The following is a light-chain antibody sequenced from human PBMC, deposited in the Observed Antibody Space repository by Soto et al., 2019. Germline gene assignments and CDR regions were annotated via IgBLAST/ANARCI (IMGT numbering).Light chain of an antibody. CDR2: RNT. Sequence: QSVLTQPPSASGTPGQRVTITCSGSNSNIGAGSDVHWYQHLPGTAPKLLISRNTDRPSGVPDRFSGSKSGTSASLAITGLQAEDEADYYCQSYDSNLSGWVFGGGTKVTVL. CDR3: QSYDSNLSGWV. J-gene: IGLJ3*02. CDR1: NSNIGAGSD. V-gene: IGLV1-40*01.